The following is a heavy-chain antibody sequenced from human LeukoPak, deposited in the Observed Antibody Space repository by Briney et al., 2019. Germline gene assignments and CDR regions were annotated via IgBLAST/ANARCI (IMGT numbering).Heavy chain of an antibody. CDR3: AKDQAVYCGGDCYAWRLGIDY. J-gene: IGHJ4*02. CDR2: ISYDGNKK. D-gene: IGHD2-21*02. V-gene: IGHV3-30*18. CDR1: GFTFGTYG. Sequence: PGGSLRLSCAASGFTFGTYGMHWFRQAPGKGLEWVAVISYDGNKKYYADSVKGRFTISRDNSKNTLYLQMNSLRAEDTAVYYCAKDQAVYCGGDCYAWRLGIDYWGQGTLVTVSS.